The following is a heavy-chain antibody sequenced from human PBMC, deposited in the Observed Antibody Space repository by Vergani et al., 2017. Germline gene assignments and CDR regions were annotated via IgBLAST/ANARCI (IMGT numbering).Heavy chain of an antibody. Sequence: EVQLVQSEAEVRKPGESLKISCKGSGSIFTTYWIALVRQMPWRGLEWMGIIYPDDSDTRYSPSFQGQVTISVAKSISAASLQCSSLKASDTAIYYCTRAYTGYDPFDYWGQGTLVTVSS. CDR3: TRAYTGYDPFDY. CDR1: GSIFTTYW. CDR2: IYPDDSDT. D-gene: IGHD5-12*01. J-gene: IGHJ4*02. V-gene: IGHV5-51*01.